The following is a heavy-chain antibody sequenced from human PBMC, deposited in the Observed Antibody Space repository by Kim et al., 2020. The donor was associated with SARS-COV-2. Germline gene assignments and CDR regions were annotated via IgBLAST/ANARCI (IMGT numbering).Heavy chain of an antibody. Sequence: ASVKVSCKASGYTFTSYYMHWVRQAPGQGLEWMGIINTSDGITNYAQKFQGRVTMTRDTSTSTVYMELSSLRSEDTAVYYCEKYSGRNPFDYWGQGTLVT. CDR1: GYTFTSYY. CDR2: INTSDGIT. V-gene: IGHV1-46*01. J-gene: IGHJ4*02. D-gene: IGHD1-26*01. CDR3: EKYSGRNPFDY.